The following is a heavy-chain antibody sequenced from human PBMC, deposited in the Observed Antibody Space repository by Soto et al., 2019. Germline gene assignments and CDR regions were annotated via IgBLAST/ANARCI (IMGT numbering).Heavy chain of an antibody. V-gene: IGHV3-7*05. CDR2: IKQDGSEI. D-gene: IGHD3-10*01. J-gene: IGHJ6*02. CDR3: ARGHYGLEV. CDR1: GFSFSTYW. Sequence: EVQLVESGGGLVQPGGSLRLSCTASGFSFSTYWMSWVRQAPGTGLEWVAYIKQDGSEIYYVDSVDGRFTISRDNAKESLYLQMNSLRVEDTAVYYCARGHYGLEVWGQGTTVTVS.